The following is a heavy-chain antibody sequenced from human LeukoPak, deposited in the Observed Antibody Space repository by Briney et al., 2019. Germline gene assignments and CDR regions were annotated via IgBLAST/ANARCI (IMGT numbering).Heavy chain of an antibody. CDR2: INHSGST. V-gene: IGHV4-34*01. J-gene: IGHJ4*02. Sequence: SETLSLTCAVYGGTFSGCYWSWIRQPPGKGLEWIGEINHSGSTNYNPSLKSRVTISVDTSKNQFSLKLSSATAADTAVYYCARGQRVTPWDYWGQGTLVTVSS. CDR1: GGTFSGCY. D-gene: IGHD2-21*02. CDR3: ARGQRVTPWDY.